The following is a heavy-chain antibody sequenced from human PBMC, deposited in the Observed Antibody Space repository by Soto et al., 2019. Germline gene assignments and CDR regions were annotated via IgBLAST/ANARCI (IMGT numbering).Heavy chain of an antibody. D-gene: IGHD3-3*01. CDR1: GYPVTAYY. CDR3: ARGGGVGVAGSAAFDM. CDR2: INPATGAA. J-gene: IGHJ3*02. V-gene: IGHV1-2*02. Sequence: QLHLVQSGAVVKKPGASVTVSCSASGYPVTAYYMHWVRQAPGRGLEWMGGINPATGAAKYTQTFQGRVTMTRDTSTSTVFMEQSGLTSEDTAVFYCARGGGVGVAGSAAFDMWGQGTLVTVSS.